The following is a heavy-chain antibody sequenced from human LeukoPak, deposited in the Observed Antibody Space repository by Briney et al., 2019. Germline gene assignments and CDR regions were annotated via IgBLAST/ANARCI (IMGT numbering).Heavy chain of an antibody. CDR1: GVSISTYY. CDR3: ARDMGLPTDY. D-gene: IGHD3-10*01. V-gene: IGHV4-59*01. J-gene: IGHJ4*02. CDR2: INNNGST. Sequence: SETLSLTCTVSGVSISTYYWSWLRQPPGKGLEWIGHINNNGSTHYNPSLKSRVTISVDTSKNQFSLKLSPVTAADTAVYYCARDMGLPTDYWGQGTLVTVSS.